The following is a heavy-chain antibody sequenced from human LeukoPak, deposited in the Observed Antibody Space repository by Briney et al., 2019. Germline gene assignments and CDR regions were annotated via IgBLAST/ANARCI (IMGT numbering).Heavy chain of an antibody. J-gene: IGHJ3*01. D-gene: IGHD1-26*01. V-gene: IGHV3-7*01. CDR2: IKQDGSET. CDR1: GITFRSFW. CDR3: ARVRGPYSGSGVKAIFDL. Sequence: GGSLRLSCAASGITFRSFWMTWVRQAPGKGLEWVANIKQDGSETYYVDSVKGRFTISRDNAKNSLYLQMNTLRGADTAVYYCARVRGPYSGSGVKAIFDLWGQGTMVTVSS.